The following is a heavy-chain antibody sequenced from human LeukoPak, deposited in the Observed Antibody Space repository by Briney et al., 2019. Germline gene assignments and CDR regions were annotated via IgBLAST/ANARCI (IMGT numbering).Heavy chain of an antibody. J-gene: IGHJ4*02. CDR2: ISSSSSYI. CDR3: ARDPEAYGSGSNLFDY. V-gene: IGHV3-21*01. D-gene: IGHD3-10*01. Sequence: GGSLRLSCAAFGFTFSSYSMNWVRQAPGKGLEWVSSISSSSSYIYYADSVKGRFTISRDNAKNSLYLQMNSLRAGDTAVYYCARDPEAYGSGSNLFDYWGQGTLVTVSS. CDR1: GFTFSSYS.